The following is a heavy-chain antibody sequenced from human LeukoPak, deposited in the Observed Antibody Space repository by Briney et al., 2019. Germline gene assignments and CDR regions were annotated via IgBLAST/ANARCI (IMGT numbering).Heavy chain of an antibody. D-gene: IGHD4-17*01. J-gene: IGHJ4*02. CDR2: IYYSGST. Sequence: SETLSLTCTVSGGSISSYYWSWIRQPPGKGLEWIGYIYYSGSTNYNPSLKSRVTISVDTSKNQFSLKLSSVTAADTAVYYCARRGYGEAFDYWGQGTLVTVSS. CDR1: GGSISSYY. V-gene: IGHV4-59*08. CDR3: ARRGYGEAFDY.